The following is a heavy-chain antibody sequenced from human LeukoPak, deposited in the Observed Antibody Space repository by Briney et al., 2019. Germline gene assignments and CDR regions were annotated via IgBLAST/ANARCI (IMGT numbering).Heavy chain of an antibody. CDR2: IIPILGIA. CDR3: ARDAILRYFDWLFGGPFDY. D-gene: IGHD3-9*01. Sequence: SVKVSCKASGGTFSSYTISWVRQAPGQGLEWVGRIIPILGIANYAQKFQGRVTITADKSTSTAYMELSSLRSEDTAVYYCARDAILRYFDWLFGGPFDYWGQGTLVTVSS. CDR1: GGTFSSYT. J-gene: IGHJ4*02. V-gene: IGHV1-69*04.